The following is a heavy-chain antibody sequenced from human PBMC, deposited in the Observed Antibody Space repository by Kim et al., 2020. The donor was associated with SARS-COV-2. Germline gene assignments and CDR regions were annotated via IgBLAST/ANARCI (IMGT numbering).Heavy chain of an antibody. CDR1: GFTFSSYA. J-gene: IGHJ6*02. D-gene: IGHD3-9*01. V-gene: IGHV3-33*06. Sequence: GGSLRLSCAASGFTFSSYAMHWVRQAPGKGLEWVAVIWDDGSNKYYADSVKGRFTISRDNSKNTLDLQMNSLRAEDTAVYYCAKDLFLFYDILTGYYPGRTGGSMDLWGRGTTVTVS. CDR3: AKDLFLFYDILTGYYPGRTGGSMDL. CDR2: IWDDGSNK.